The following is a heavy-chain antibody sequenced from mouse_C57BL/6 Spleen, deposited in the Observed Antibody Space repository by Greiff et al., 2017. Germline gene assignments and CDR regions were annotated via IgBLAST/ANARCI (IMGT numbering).Heavy chain of an antibody. Sequence: EVQLVESEGGLVQPGSSMKLSCTASGFTFSDYYMAWVRQVPEKGLEWVANINYDGSSTYYLDSLKSRFIISRDNAKNILYLQMSSLKSEDTATYYCARAGGLFFDYWGQGTTLTVSS. CDR2: INYDGSST. V-gene: IGHV5-16*01. CDR3: ARAGGLFFDY. D-gene: IGHD6-5*01. CDR1: GFTFSDYY. J-gene: IGHJ2*01.